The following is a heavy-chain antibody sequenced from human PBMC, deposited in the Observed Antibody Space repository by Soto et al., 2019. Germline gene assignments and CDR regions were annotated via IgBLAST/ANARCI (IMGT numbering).Heavy chain of an antibody. J-gene: IGHJ5*02. V-gene: IGHV2-5*02. CDR3: APYQTPNSGCYYSGFDP. D-gene: IGHD3-22*01. CDR1: GFSLSTSGVG. Sequence: QITLKESGPTLVKPTQTLTLTCTFSGFSLSTSGVGVGWIRQPPGKALEWLALIYWDDDKRYSPSLKSRLTINQDPSQNQVVLTMANMDPVDTATYFCAPYQTPNSGCYYSGFDPWGQGILVTVSS. CDR2: IYWDDDK.